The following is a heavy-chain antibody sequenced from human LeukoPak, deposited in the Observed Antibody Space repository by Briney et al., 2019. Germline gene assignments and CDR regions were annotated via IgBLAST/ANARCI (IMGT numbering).Heavy chain of an antibody. CDR2: IKSKTDGGTT. CDR1: GFTFSNAW. J-gene: IGHJ6*02. D-gene: IGHD6-13*01. CDR3: TLLRGYSSSWYYYYYYYGMDV. Sequence: GGSLRLSCAASGFTFSNAWMNWVRQAPGKGLEWVGRIKSKTDGGTTDYAAPVKGRFTISRDDSKNTLYLQMNSLKTEDTAVYYCTLLRGYSSSWYYYYYYYGMDVWDQGTTVTVSS. V-gene: IGHV3-15*07.